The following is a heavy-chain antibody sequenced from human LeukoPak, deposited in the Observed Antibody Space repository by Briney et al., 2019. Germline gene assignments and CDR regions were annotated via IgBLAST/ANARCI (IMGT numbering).Heavy chain of an antibody. CDR2: INHSGST. D-gene: IGHD3-10*01. J-gene: IGHJ5*02. CDR3: ARRGGDYRRGSGSYSVYNWFDP. Sequence: KSSETLSLTCAVYGGSFSGYYWSWIRQPPGKGLEWIGEINHSGSTNYNPSLKSRVTISVDTSKNQFSLKLSSVTAADTAVYYCARRGGDYRRGSGSYSVYNWFDPWGQGTLVTVSS. CDR1: GGSFSGYY. V-gene: IGHV4-34*01.